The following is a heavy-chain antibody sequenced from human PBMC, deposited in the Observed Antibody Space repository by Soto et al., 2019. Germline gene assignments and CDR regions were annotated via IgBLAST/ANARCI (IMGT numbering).Heavy chain of an antibody. D-gene: IGHD4-17*01. J-gene: IGHJ6*02. CDR1: GGSISSGGYY. CDR3: ARDPLQSAYGATDGMDV. V-gene: IGHV4-31*03. Sequence: QVQLQESGPGLVKPSQTLSLTCTVSGGSISSGGYYWSWIRQHPGKGLEWIGYIYYSGSTYYNPSLKSRVTISVDTSKNQFSLKLSSVTAADTAVYYCARDPLQSAYGATDGMDVWGQGTTVTVSS. CDR2: IYYSGST.